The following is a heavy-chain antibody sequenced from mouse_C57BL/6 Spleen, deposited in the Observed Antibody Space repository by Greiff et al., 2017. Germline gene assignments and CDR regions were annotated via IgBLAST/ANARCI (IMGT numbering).Heavy chain of an antibody. V-gene: IGHV5-17*01. CDR1: GFTFSDYG. J-gene: IGHJ2*01. D-gene: IGHD1-1*01. CDR3: ARGDYYGSSDY. Sequence: EVMLVGSGGGLVKPGGSLKLSCAASGFTFSDYGMHWVRQAPEKGLEWVAYISSGSSTIYYADTVKGRFTISRDNAKNTLFLQITSLRSEDTAMYYCARGDYYGSSDYWGQGTTLTVSS. CDR2: ISSGSSTI.